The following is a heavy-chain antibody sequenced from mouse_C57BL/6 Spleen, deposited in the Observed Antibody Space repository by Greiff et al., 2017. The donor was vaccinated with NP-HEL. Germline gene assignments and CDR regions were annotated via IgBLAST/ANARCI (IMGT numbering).Heavy chain of an antibody. V-gene: IGHV1-64*01. CDR1: GYTFTSYW. D-gene: IGHD1-1*01. Sequence: QVQLQQPGAELVKPGASVKLSCKASGYTFTSYWMHWVKQRPGQGLEWIGMIHPNSGSTNYNEKFKSKATLTVDKSSSTAYLQLSSLTSEDSAVYYCAAYGSSYEFAYWGQRTLVTVSA. J-gene: IGHJ3*01. CDR2: IHPNSGST. CDR3: AAYGSSYEFAY.